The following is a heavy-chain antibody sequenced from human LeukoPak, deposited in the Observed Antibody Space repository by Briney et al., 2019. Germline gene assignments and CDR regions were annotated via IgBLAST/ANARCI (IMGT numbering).Heavy chain of an antibody. J-gene: IGHJ6*02. CDR1: GHTLTGHP. CDR3: ARGIVGYYGMDV. V-gene: IGHV7-4-1*02. CDR2: IDTNTGNP. D-gene: IGHD2-15*01. Sequence: GASVKVSCKASGHTLTGHPMNWVRQAPGQGLEWMGWIDTNTGNPAYAQGFAGRFVFSLDTSVSTTYLQISSLTGDDTAVYFCARGIVGYYGMDVWGQGTTVTVSS.